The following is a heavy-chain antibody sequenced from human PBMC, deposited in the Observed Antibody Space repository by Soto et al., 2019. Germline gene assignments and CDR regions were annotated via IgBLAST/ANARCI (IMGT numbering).Heavy chain of an antibody. CDR3: VRDYLLTGFDP. V-gene: IGHV4-59*01. CDR2: IYYSGST. Sequence: SYPLYLTRTFSGRPITGDYWGWIRQPPGKALEYIGHIYYSGSTNYNPSLESRVTISIDTSKNQFSLKMKSVTAADTAVYYCVRDYLLTGFDPWGQGTLVTVSS. CDR1: GRPITGDY. J-gene: IGHJ5*02. D-gene: IGHD3-9*01.